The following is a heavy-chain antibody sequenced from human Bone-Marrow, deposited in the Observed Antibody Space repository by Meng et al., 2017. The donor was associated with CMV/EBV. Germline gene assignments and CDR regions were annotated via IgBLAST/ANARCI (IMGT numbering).Heavy chain of an antibody. CDR2: MSFDGTTK. D-gene: IGHD2-15*01. J-gene: IGHJ6*02. CDR3: ARGYCSGGSCYEMDV. Sequence: GESLKISCAASGFTFKNYVMHWVRQAAGKGLEWVASMSFDGTTKYYADSVKGRFTISRDSPKSTLFLQMKSLTAEDTALYHCARGYCSGGSCYEMDVWGQGTTVTFSS. V-gene: IGHV3-30-3*01. CDR1: GFTFKNYV.